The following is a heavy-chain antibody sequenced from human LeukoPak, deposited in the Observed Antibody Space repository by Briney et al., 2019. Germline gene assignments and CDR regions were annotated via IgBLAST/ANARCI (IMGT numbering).Heavy chain of an antibody. Sequence: GESLKISCKGSGYSFTNYWIGWVRQMPGKGLEWMGIIYPDDSTARYSPSFQGQVTISADKSITTAYLQWSSLKASDTAIYYCARHVTDYRGPSFGSWFDSWGQGTLVTVSS. CDR3: ARHVTDYRGPSFGSWFDS. CDR1: GYSFTNYW. D-gene: IGHD4/OR15-4a*01. J-gene: IGHJ5*01. V-gene: IGHV5-51*01. CDR2: IYPDDSTA.